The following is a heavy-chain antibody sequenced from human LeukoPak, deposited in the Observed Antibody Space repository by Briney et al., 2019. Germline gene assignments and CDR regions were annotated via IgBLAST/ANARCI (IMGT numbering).Heavy chain of an antibody. V-gene: IGHV1-18*04. CDR2: ISAYNGNT. J-gene: IGHJ4*02. CDR3: ARVIVVGAQTSYFDY. CDR1: GYTFTSYY. Sequence: ASVTVSCKASGYTFTSYYMHWVRQAPGQGLEWMGWISAYNGNTNYAQKLQGRVTMTTDTSTSTAYMELRSLRSDDTAVYYCARVIVVGAQTSYFDYWGQGTLVTVSS. D-gene: IGHD2-21*01.